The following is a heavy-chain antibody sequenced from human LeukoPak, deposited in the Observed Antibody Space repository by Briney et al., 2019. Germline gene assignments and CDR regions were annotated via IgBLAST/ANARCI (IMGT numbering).Heavy chain of an antibody. J-gene: IGHJ4*02. CDR3: ASSGVFPHNPLDY. D-gene: IGHD6-19*01. CDR2: LYSGGST. V-gene: IGHV3-53*01. CDR1: GFTVSSNY. Sequence: PGGSLRLSCAASGFTVSSNYMSWVRQAPGKGLEWVSVLYSGGSTYYADSVKGRFTISRDNSKNTLYLQMNSLGAEDTAVYYCASSGVFPHNPLDYWGQGTLVTVSS.